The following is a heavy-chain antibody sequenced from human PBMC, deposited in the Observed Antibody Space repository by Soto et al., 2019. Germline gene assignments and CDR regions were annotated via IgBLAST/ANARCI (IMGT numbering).Heavy chain of an antibody. V-gene: IGHV1-8*01. J-gene: IGHJ6*02. CDR1: GYTFTNYD. D-gene: IGHD6-13*01. CDR2: INPNSGNT. CDR3: AGPIAAAGGSYYDGMDV. Sequence: QVQLVQSGAEVKKPGASVKVSCKASGYTFTNYDINWVRQATGQGLEWMGWINPNSGNTGYAQKFQGGVTMTRNTSISTAYTELTSLRSEDTAVYYCAGPIAAAGGSYYDGMDVWGQGTTVTVSS.